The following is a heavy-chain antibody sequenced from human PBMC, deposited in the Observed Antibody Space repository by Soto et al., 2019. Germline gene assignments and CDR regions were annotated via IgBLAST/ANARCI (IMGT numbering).Heavy chain of an antibody. CDR3: AKDRSNLGGYESEYFQH. Sequence: GGSLRLSWAASGFTFSSYAMSWVRQAPGKGLEWVSAISGSGGSTYYADSVKGRFTISRDNSKNTLYLQMNGLRAEDTAVYYCAKDRSNLGGYESEYFQHWGQGTLVTVSS. D-gene: IGHD6-25*01. V-gene: IGHV3-23*01. CDR2: ISGSGGST. J-gene: IGHJ1*01. CDR1: GFTFSSYA.